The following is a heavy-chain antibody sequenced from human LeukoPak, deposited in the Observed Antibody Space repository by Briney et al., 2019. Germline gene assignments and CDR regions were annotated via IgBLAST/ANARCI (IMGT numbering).Heavy chain of an antibody. CDR1: GFTFDDYG. CDR3: ARDRGYSSFDY. D-gene: IGHD6-19*01. J-gene: IGHJ4*02. CDR2: ISSSSSYI. V-gene: IGHV3-21*01. Sequence: GGSLRLSCAASGFTFDDYGMSWVRQAPGKGLEWVSSISSSSSYIYYADSVKGRFTISRDNAKKSLYLQMNSLRAEDTAVYYCARDRGYSSFDYWGQGTLVTVSS.